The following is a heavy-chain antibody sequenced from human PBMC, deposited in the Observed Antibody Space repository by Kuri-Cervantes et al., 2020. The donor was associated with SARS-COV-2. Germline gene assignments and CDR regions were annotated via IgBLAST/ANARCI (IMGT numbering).Heavy chain of an antibody. CDR2: ISGSGGST. V-gene: IGHV3-23*01. Sequence: GGSLRLSCAASGFTFNTYAMSWVRQAPGKGLEWVSGISGSGGSTYYADPVKSRFIISRDDSKNTLYLQMNSLRAEDTAVYYCGKDLFGYRNDYWGQGTLVTVSS. D-gene: IGHD5-24*01. J-gene: IGHJ4*02. CDR3: GKDLFGYRNDY. CDR1: GFTFNTYA.